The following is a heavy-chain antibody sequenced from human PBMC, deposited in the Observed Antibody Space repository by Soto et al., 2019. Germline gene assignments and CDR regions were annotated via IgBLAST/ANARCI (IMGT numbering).Heavy chain of an antibody. V-gene: IGHV3-23*01. CDR2: LSGSGVST. D-gene: IGHD3-22*01. CDR1: GFTFSSYA. Sequence: EVQLLESGGGLVQPGGSLRLSCAASGFTFSSYAMTWVRQAPGKGLDWGSALSGSGVSTYYADSVKGRFTISRDNSKNTLYLQMNSLRAEDTAVYYCAKRGGSKDYYDTSGYYLYYYYAMDVWGQGTTVTVSS. J-gene: IGHJ6*02. CDR3: AKRGGSKDYYDTSGYYLYYYYAMDV.